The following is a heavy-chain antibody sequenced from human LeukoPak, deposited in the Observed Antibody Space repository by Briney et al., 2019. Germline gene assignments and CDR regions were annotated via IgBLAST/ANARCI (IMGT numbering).Heavy chain of an antibody. D-gene: IGHD4-17*01. Sequence: SETLSLTCTVSGGSISSHYWSWIRQPPGKGLEWIGYIYYSGSTNYNPSLKSRVTISVDTSKNQFSLKLSSVTAADTAVYYCARGSYGDYDCWGQGTLVTVSS. CDR3: ARGSYGDYDC. J-gene: IGHJ4*02. V-gene: IGHV4-59*11. CDR2: IYYSGST. CDR1: GGSISSHY.